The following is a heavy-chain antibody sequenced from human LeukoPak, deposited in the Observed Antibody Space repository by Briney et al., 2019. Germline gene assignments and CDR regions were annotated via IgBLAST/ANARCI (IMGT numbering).Heavy chain of an antibody. CDR1: GFTFYDYT. CDR2: ITYDGGSA. J-gene: IGHJ4*02. CDR3: ATERQKYFDY. D-gene: IGHD1-1*01. Sequence: GGSLRLSCAASGFTFYDYTMHWVRQAPGGGLEWVSLITYDGGSAFYADSVRGRFTISRDNSRNSLFLQMNGLRTEDTALYYCATERQKYFDYWGQGTLVTVSS. V-gene: IGHV3-43*01.